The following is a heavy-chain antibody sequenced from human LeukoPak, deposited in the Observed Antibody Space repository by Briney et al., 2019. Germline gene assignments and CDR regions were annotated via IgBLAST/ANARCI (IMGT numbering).Heavy chain of an antibody. D-gene: IGHD3-9*01. CDR2: INTNTGNP. V-gene: IGHV7-4-1*02. J-gene: IGHJ4*02. CDR3: ARSDTFWYYDILTGDY. CDR1: GYTFTNYA. Sequence: ASVKVSCKASGYTFTNYAMNWVRQAPGQGLEWMGWINTNTGNPTYAQGFTGRFVFSLDTSVSTAYLQISSLKAEDTAVYYCARSDTFWYYDILTGDYWGQGTLVTVSS.